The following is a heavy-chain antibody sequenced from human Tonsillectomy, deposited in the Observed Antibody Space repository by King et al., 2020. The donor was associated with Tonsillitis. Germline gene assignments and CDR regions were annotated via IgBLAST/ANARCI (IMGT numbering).Heavy chain of an antibody. CDR1: GFTFSSYG. J-gene: IGHJ4*02. V-gene: IGHV3-30*18. D-gene: IGHD6-19*01. Sequence: VQLVESGGGVVQPGRSLRLSCAASGFTFSSYGMHWVRQAPGKGLEWVAVISYDGSNKYYADSEKGRFTISRDNSKNTLYLQMNSLRAEDTAVYYCAKAPIAVAGRKEFDYWGQGTLVTVSS. CDR2: ISYDGSNK. CDR3: AKAPIAVAGRKEFDY.